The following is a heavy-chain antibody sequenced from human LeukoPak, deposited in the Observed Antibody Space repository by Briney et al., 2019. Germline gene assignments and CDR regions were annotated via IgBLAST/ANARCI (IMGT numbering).Heavy chain of an antibody. CDR2: INHSGST. Sequence: SETLSLTCAVYGGSFSGYYWSWIRQPPGKGLEWIGEINHSGSTNYNPSLKSRVTISVDTSKNQLSLKLSAVTAADTAVYYCARGAAFYYYGMDVWGQGTTVTVSS. CDR3: ARGAAFYYYGMDV. CDR1: GGSFSGYY. V-gene: IGHV4-34*01. J-gene: IGHJ6*02.